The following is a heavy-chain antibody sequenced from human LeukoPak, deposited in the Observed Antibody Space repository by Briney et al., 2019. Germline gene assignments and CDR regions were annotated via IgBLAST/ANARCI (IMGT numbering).Heavy chain of an antibody. D-gene: IGHD3-22*01. J-gene: IGHJ4*02. CDR1: GGSFSGYY. V-gene: IGHV4-34*01. CDR3: ARGYRSSSWQGLITTLGY. CDR2: INHSGST. Sequence: SETLSLTCAVYGGSFSGYYWSWIRQPPGKGLEWIGEINHSGSTNYNPSLKSRVTISVDTSENQFSLKLSSVTAADTAVYYCARGYRSSSWQGLITTLGYWGQGTLVTVSS.